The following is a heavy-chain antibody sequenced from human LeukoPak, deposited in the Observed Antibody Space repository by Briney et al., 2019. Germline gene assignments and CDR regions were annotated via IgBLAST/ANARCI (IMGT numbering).Heavy chain of an antibody. V-gene: IGHV4-31*03. J-gene: IGHJ4*02. Sequence: SETLSLACTVSGVSISSGGYYWSWIRQHPGKGLEWIGYIYYSGSTYYNPSLKSRLTISLDTSSNQFSLKLNSVTAADTAVYYCARGPVRDYSNYWGQGTLVTVSS. CDR1: GVSISSGGYY. D-gene: IGHD4-11*01. CDR3: ARGPVRDYSNY. CDR2: IYYSGST.